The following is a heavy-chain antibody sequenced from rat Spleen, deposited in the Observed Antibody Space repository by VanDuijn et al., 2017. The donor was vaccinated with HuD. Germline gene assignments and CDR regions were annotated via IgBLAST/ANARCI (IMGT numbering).Heavy chain of an antibody. D-gene: IGHD1-5*01. CDR3: ARTEIQLDYFDY. CDR1: GFTFSDFY. J-gene: IGHJ2*01. CDR2: LRSGGGNS. Sequence: EVQLVESGGGLVQPGRSMKLSCAASGFTFSDFYMAWVRQSPTKGLEWVATLRSGGGNSYYRDSVKGRFTISRDDAKSTLYLQMDSLRSEDTATYYCARTEIQLDYFDYWGQGVMVTVSS. V-gene: IGHV5-25*01.